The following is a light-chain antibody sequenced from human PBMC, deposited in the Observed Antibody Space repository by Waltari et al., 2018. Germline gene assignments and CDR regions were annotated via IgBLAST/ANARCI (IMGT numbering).Light chain of an antibody. Sequence: SYELTQPPSVSVSPGPTANISCSGNKLGAKYVCWYHQKPGQSPVLVIYQDVKRPSGIPERFSGSNSGNTATLTISGTQAMDEADYYCQTWDSTYVVFGGGTTLTVL. CDR3: QTWDSTYVV. J-gene: IGLJ2*01. CDR2: QDV. V-gene: IGLV3-1*01. CDR1: KLGAKY.